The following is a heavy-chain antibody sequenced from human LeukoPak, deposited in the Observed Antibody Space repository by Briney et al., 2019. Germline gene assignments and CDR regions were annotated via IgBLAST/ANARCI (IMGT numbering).Heavy chain of an antibody. Sequence: SETLSLTCAVSGGSISSTNWWSWVRQPPGKGLEWIGEIYHSGSTNYNSSLKSRVAISVDKSKNQFSLKLSSVTAADTAVYYCARYGSENYSSYVFDIWGQGTMVTVSS. D-gene: IGHD3-10*01. J-gene: IGHJ3*02. CDR1: GGSISSTNW. CDR3: ARYGSENYSSYVFDI. CDR2: IYHSGST. V-gene: IGHV4-4*02.